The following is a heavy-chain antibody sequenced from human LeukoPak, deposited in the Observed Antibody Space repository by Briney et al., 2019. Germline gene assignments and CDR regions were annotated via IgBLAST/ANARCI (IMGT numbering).Heavy chain of an antibody. V-gene: IGHV3-48*01. J-gene: IGHJ4*02. Sequence: GGSLRLSCAASGFTFSSYSMNWVRQAPGKGLEWVSYISSSSSTIYYADSVKGRFTISRDNAKNSLYLQMNSLRAEDTAVYYCARLGALYDSSGRGGDYWGQGTLVTVSS. D-gene: IGHD3-22*01. CDR2: ISSSSSTI. CDR3: ARLGALYDSSGRGGDY. CDR1: GFTFSSYS.